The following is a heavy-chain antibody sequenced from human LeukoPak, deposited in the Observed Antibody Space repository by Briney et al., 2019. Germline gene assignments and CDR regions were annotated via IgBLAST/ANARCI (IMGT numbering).Heavy chain of an antibody. CDR2: ISGSGGST. Sequence: RGSLRLSRAASGLTFSNYAMSWVRRASGKGLECVSVISGSGGSTNYADSVKGRFTISRDNSKNTLYLQMKSLRVEDTAVYYCARGPGYPSNWFDPGGQGTLVTVSS. V-gene: IGHV3-23*01. D-gene: IGHD1-1*01. J-gene: IGHJ5*02. CDR3: ARGPGYPSNWFDP. CDR1: GLTFSNYA.